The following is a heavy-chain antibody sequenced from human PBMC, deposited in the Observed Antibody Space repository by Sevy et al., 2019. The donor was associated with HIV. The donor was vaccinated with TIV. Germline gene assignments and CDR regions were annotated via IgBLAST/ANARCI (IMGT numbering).Heavy chain of an antibody. J-gene: IGHJ6*02. V-gene: IGHV1-69*13. D-gene: IGHD5-18*01. Sequence: ASVKVSCKASGGTFRQFPISWVRQAPRQGLDWMGGIIPIFATVNYAQKFQGRVTITADESTGTGYMELRSLRSEDTAVYYCVRGDKALDRSKFPSNYHYDFDVWGPGTTVTVSS. CDR1: GGTFRQFP. CDR3: VRGDKALDRSKFPSNYHYDFDV. CDR2: IIPIFATV.